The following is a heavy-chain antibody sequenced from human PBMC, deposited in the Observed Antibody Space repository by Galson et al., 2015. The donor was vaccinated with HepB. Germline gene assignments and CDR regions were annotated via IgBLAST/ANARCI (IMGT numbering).Heavy chain of an antibody. CDR2: ISYSGST. Sequence: TLSLTCTVSGGSISSYYWSWIRQSPGKGLEWIAYISYSGSTDYNPSLKSRVTISVDTSKNQFSLKLSSVTAADTAVYYCARVAKMASTFDYWGQGTLVTVSS. D-gene: IGHD5-24*01. CDR1: GGSISSYY. J-gene: IGHJ4*02. CDR3: ARVAKMASTFDY. V-gene: IGHV4-59*01.